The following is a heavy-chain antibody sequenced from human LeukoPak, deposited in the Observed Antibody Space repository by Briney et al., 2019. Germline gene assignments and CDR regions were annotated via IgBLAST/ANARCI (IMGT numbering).Heavy chain of an antibody. CDR3: ATSLYYYGSGRDY. CDR2: IYYSGST. CDR1: GGSISSNSYY. D-gene: IGHD3-10*01. J-gene: IGHJ4*02. V-gene: IGHV4-39*01. Sequence: PSETLSLTCTVSGGSISSNSYYWGWIRQPPGKGLEWIGSIYYSGSTYYNPSLKSRVTISVDTSKNQFSLKLSSVTAADTAVYYCATSLYYYGSGRDYWGQGTLVTVSS.